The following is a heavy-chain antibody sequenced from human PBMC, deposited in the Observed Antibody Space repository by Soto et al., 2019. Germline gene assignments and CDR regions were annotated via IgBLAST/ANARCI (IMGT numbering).Heavy chain of an antibody. V-gene: IGHV3-64*02. CDR2: ITSDGGRT. Sequence: ESGEGSVQPGGSLRLSCATSGFTFSSYGMHWVRQAPGKGLEYVSAITSDGGRTYYADSVKGRFTISRDNSKNTLYLQMGSLRTEDMAVYYCARSRGGSPDYWGQGTLVTVSS. D-gene: IGHD2-15*01. CDR1: GFTFSSYG. CDR3: ARSRGGSPDY. J-gene: IGHJ4*02.